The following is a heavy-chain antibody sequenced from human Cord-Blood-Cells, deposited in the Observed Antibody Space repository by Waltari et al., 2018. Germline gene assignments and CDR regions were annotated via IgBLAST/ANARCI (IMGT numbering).Heavy chain of an antibody. D-gene: IGHD2-2*01. CDR3: ARHVPSTHAHYYYYMDV. V-gene: IGHV5-51*01. J-gene: IGHJ6*03. CDR1: GYRFTSYW. CDR2: IYPGDSDT. Sequence: EVQLVQSGAEVKKPGESLKISCKGSGYRFTSYWIGWVRQMPGKGLEWMGIIYPGDSDTRYSPSFQGQVTISADKSISTAYLQWSSLKASDTAMYYCARHVPSTHAHYYYYMDVWGKGTTVTVSS.